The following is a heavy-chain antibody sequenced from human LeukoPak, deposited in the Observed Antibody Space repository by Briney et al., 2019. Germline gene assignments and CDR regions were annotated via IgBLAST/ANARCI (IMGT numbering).Heavy chain of an antibody. CDR1: GGSISSYY. V-gene: IGHV4-59*01. Sequence: SETLSFTCTVSGGSISSYYWSWIRQPPGKGLEWIGYVYYSGSTNSNPSLKSRVTISVDTSKNQFSLKVSSVTAADTAIYYCARGYNWFDPWGQGTLVTVSS. J-gene: IGHJ5*02. CDR2: VYYSGST. CDR3: ARGYNWFDP.